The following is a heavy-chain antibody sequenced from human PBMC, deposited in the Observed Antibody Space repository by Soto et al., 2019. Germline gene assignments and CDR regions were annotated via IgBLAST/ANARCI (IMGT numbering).Heavy chain of an antibody. CDR2: IYWDDDK. J-gene: IGHJ4*02. CDR3: AHRVLRTVFGLVTTTAIYFDF. CDR1: GFSLTTSGVG. V-gene: IGHV2-5*02. D-gene: IGHD3-3*01. Sequence: QITLNESGPTVVRPTETLTLTCRFSGFSLTTSGVGVGWIRQSPGKAPEWLALIYWDDDKRYSASLKSRLTITKDTSKNQVVLTVSDLDPTDTATYYCAHRVLRTVFGLVTTTAIYFDFWGQGTPVAVSS.